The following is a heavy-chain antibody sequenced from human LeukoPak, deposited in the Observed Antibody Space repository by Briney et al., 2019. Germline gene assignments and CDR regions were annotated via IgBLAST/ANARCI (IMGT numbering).Heavy chain of an antibody. CDR2: ITGRGENI. D-gene: IGHD6-25*01. CDR1: GFTFSSYG. CDR3: AKDRRLAAFDY. Sequence: GGSLRLSFTASGFTFSSYGMNWVRQAPGKGLEWVSGITGRGENIYYAGSVKGRFTISRDNSKNTLYLQMNSLRAEDTAVYYCAKDRRLAAFDYGGQGTLVTVSS. J-gene: IGHJ4*02. V-gene: IGHV3-23*01.